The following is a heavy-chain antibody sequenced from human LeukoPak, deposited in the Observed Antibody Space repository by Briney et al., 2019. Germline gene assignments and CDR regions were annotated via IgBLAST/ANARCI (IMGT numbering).Heavy chain of an antibody. Sequence: PGGSLRLSCAASGFTFSSYSMNWVRQAPGKGLEWVSSISSSGSYIYYADSVKGRFTISRDNAKNSLYLQMNSLRAEDTAVYYCARDGTGDYWGQGTLVTVSS. V-gene: IGHV3-21*01. D-gene: IGHD1-14*01. CDR3: ARDGTGDY. CDR1: GFTFSSYS. CDR2: ISSSGSYI. J-gene: IGHJ4*02.